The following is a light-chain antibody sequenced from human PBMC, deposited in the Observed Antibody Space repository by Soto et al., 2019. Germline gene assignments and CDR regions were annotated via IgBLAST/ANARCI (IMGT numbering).Light chain of an antibody. CDR2: DVS. V-gene: IGLV2-14*01. CDR1: SGDIGDYNY. Sequence: QSALTQPASVSGSPGQSITISCVGTSGDIGDYNYVSWYQQHPGKVPKVIIYDVSNRPSGVSYRFSGTKSGNTASLTVSGLKAEDEAYYYCCSYTRSGTLIFGTGNKLTAL. J-gene: IGLJ1*01. CDR3: CSYTRSGTLI.